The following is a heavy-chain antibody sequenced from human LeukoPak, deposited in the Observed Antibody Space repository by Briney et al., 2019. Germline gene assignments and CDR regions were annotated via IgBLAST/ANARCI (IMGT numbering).Heavy chain of an antibody. CDR3: ASASPDRGVDY. V-gene: IGHV1-69*05. CDR2: IIPIFGTA. D-gene: IGHD1-14*01. Sequence: SEKVSXKASGGTFSSYAISWVRQAPGQGLEWMGRIIPIFGTANYAQKFQGRVTITTDESTSTAYMELSSLRSEDTAVYYCASASPDRGVDYWGQGTLVTVSS. CDR1: GGTFSSYA. J-gene: IGHJ4*02.